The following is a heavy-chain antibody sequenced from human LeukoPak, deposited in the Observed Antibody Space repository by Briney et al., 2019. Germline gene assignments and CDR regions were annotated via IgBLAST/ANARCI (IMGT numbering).Heavy chain of an antibody. J-gene: IGHJ5*02. D-gene: IGHD2-2*01. V-gene: IGHV4-34*01. CDR1: GGSFSGYY. Sequence: PSETLSLTCAAYGGSFSGYYWSWIRQPPGKGLEWIGEINHSGSTNYNPSLKSRVTISVDTSKNQFSLKLSSVTAADTAVYYCARIVVVPAAKYNWFDPWGQGTLVTVSS. CDR3: ARIVVVPAAKYNWFDP. CDR2: INHSGST.